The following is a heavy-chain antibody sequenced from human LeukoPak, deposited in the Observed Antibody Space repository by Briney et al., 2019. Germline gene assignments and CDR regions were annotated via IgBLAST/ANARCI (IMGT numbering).Heavy chain of an antibody. D-gene: IGHD3-22*01. V-gene: IGHV3-23*01. CDR1: GFIFSNYA. CDR3: ARRGYHDSSGYDY. Sequence: GGTPRLSCAASGFIFSNYAMSWVRQAPGKGLEWVSAISGGGGSTYYADSVKGRFTISRDNSKNTLFLQINSLRAEDTAIYYCARRGYHDSSGYDYWGQGTLVTVSS. J-gene: IGHJ4*02. CDR2: ISGGGGST.